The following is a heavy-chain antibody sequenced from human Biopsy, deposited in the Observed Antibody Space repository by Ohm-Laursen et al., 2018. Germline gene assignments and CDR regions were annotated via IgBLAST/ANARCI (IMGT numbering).Heavy chain of an antibody. J-gene: IGHJ4*02. CDR2: LFTSGTT. CDR1: GDSITRSY. Sequence: TLSLTCTLSGDSITRSYWGWIRQSPGKGLEWIGRLFTSGTTNYSPSLNNRVTISVDTSNNQFSLKLSSLAAADTAVYYCARHSFGSGRDFWGQGTLVTVSS. V-gene: IGHV4-4*08. CDR3: ARHSFGSGRDF. D-gene: IGHD3-10*01.